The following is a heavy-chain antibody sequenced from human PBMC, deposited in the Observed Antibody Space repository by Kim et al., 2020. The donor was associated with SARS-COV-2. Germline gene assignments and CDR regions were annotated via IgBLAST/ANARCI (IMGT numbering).Heavy chain of an antibody. J-gene: IGHJ6*02. Sequence: GGSLRLSCAASGFTFSNAWMRWVRQAPGKGLEWVGRIKSKTDGGTTDYAAPVKGRFTISRDDSKNTLYLQMNSLKTEDTAVYYCTSRGFESSGFYYYYYYGMDVWGQGTTVTVSS. CDR1: GFTFSNAW. V-gene: IGHV3-15*01. CDR3: TSRGFESSGFYYYYYYGMDV. CDR2: IKSKTDGGTT. D-gene: IGHD6-25*01.